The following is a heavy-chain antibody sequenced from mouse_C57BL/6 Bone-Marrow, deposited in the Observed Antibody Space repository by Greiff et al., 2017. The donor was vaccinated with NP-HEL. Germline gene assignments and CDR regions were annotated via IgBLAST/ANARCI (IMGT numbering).Heavy chain of an antibody. J-gene: IGHJ1*03. Sequence: QVQLQQSGPGLVAPSQSLSITCTVSGFSLTSYGVHWVRQPPGKGLEWLVVIWSDGSTTYNSALKSRLSISTANAKSQVFLKMNSLQTDDTAMYDCARQGYYGSSWYFDVWGTGTTVTVSS. CDR2: IWSDGST. V-gene: IGHV2-6-1*01. D-gene: IGHD1-1*01. CDR1: GFSLTSYG. CDR3: ARQGYYGSSWYFDV.